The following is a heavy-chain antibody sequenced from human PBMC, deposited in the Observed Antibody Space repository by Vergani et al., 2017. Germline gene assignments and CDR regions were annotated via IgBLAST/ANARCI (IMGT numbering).Heavy chain of an antibody. Sequence: QLQLQESGPGLVKPSATLSLTCSVSGASIRSSNYYWGWIRQPPGKRLEWIGSVSHSGSTFSNPSLKSRVTISVDKSKKLISLILNSVTAADTAVYYCVRDAINYDVLTGYYNGLDSWGQGTLVTVSS. CDR2: VSHSGST. V-gene: IGHV4-39*07. D-gene: IGHD3-9*01. J-gene: IGHJ4*02. CDR1: GASIRSSNYY. CDR3: VRDAINYDVLTGYYNGLDS.